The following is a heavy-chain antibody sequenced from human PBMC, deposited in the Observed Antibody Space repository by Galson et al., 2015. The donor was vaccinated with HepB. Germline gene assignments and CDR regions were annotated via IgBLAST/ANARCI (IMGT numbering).Heavy chain of an antibody. Sequence: SLRLSCAASGFTFSRYGMQWVRKAPGKGLEWVADIRYDGRNKYYADSVRGRFTISRDNSKKTLYLQMDSLRDEDTAVYYCTGYRFETNPMDVVPGTIVKWGQGTLVTVSS. CDR2: IRYDGRNK. D-gene: IGHD1-1*01. V-gene: IGHV3-33*01. CDR3: TGYRFETNPMDVVPGTIVK. J-gene: IGHJ4*02. CDR1: GFTFSRYG.